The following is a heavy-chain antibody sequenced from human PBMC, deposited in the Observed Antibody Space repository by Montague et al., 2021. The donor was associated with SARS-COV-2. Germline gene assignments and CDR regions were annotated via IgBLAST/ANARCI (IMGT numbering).Heavy chain of an antibody. J-gene: IGHJ4*02. CDR1: GGSISRGSYY. Sequence: TLSLTCTVSGGSISRGSYYWSWIRQPAGKGLEWIGRIYTSGTTXYXXXXKSRVTISVDTSKNQFSLKLTSVTAADTAVYYCARAHSGSWAHLDNWGQGSLVTVSS. D-gene: IGHD5-12*01. V-gene: IGHV4-61*02. CDR2: IYTSGTT. CDR3: ARAHSGSWAHLDN.